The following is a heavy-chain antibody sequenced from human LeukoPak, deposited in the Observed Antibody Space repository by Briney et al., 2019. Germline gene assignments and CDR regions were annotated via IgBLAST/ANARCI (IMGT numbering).Heavy chain of an antibody. D-gene: IGHD3-22*01. CDR3: ARGDSSVYSYFDY. CDR2: ISVYSGNT. CDR1: GYTFTGYG. J-gene: IGHJ4*02. Sequence: GASVKVSCKASGYTFTGYGISWVRQAPGQGLEWMGWISVYSGNTNYAQKLQDRVTMTTDTSTSTAFMELRSLGSDDTAVYYCARGDSSVYSYFDYWGQGTLVTVSS. V-gene: IGHV1-18*01.